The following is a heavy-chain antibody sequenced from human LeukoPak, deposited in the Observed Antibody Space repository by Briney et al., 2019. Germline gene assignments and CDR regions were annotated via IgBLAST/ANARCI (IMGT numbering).Heavy chain of an antibody. CDR3: ARHSSRGQYYAFDF. D-gene: IGHD3-3*01. CDR1: GGTLITHI. J-gene: IGHJ4*02. Sequence: SVKVSCTASGGTLITHIISWVRQAPGPGLEWMGRIVPMIGIANYAQKFQGRVTITADKSTSTAYMEMNNLRFEDTAVYYCARHSSRGQYYAFDFWGQGSLVTVSP. V-gene: IGHV1-69*02. CDR2: IVPMIGIA.